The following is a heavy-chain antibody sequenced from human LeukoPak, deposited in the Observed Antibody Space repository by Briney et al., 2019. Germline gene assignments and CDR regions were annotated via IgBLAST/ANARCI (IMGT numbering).Heavy chain of an antibody. CDR2: INSDGSST. Sequence: GGSLRLSCAASGFTFSSYWMHWVRQAPGKGLVWVSRINSDGSSTSYADSVKGRFTISRDNAKNTLYLQMNSLRAEDTAVYYCATQMVGATTIDHWGQGTLVTVSS. J-gene: IGHJ4*02. V-gene: IGHV3-74*01. CDR1: GFTFSSYW. CDR3: ATQMVGATTIDH. D-gene: IGHD1-26*01.